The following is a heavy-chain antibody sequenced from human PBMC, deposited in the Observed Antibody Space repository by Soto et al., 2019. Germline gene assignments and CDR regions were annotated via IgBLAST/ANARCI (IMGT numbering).Heavy chain of an antibody. CDR2: IYYSGST. CDR1: GEYISSSSYS. V-gene: IGHV4-39*01. CDR3: ARLVERSSLET. J-gene: IGHJ5*02. D-gene: IGHD6-13*01. Sequence: SGSMDITRTASGEYISSSSYSWDWKRQPPGKGLEWIGSIYYSGSTYYNPSLKSRVTISVDTSKNQFSLKLSSVTAADTAVYYCARLVERSSLETWGQRTLVTVSS.